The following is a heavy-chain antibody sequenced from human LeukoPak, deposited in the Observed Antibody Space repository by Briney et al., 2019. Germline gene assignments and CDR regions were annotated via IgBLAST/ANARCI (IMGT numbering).Heavy chain of an antibody. Sequence: PSETLSLTCAVSGGSISSSNWWSWVRQPPGKGLEWIGEIYHSGSTNYNPSLKSRVTISVDKSNNQFSLKLSSVTAADTAVYYCARGKIAAAGRFDYWGQGTLVTVSS. D-gene: IGHD6-13*01. CDR2: IYHSGST. CDR3: ARGKIAAAGRFDY. J-gene: IGHJ4*02. V-gene: IGHV4-4*02. CDR1: GGSISSSNW.